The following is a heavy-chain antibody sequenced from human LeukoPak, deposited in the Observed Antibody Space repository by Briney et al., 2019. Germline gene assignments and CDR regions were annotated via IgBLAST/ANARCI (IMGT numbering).Heavy chain of an antibody. V-gene: IGHV3-30*18. CDR1: GFTFSRFG. CDR3: AKDGIFGVVLDYFDY. D-gene: IGHD3-3*02. CDR2: ISYDGSNK. Sequence: PGGSLRLSCAASGFTFSRFGMHWVRQAPGKGLEWVAVISYDGSNKYYADSVKGRFTISRDNSKNTLYLQMNSLRAEDTAVYYCAKDGIFGVVLDYFDYWGQGTLVTVSS. J-gene: IGHJ4*02.